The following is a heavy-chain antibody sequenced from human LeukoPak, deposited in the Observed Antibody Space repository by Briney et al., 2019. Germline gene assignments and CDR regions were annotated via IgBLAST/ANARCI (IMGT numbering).Heavy chain of an antibody. J-gene: IGHJ4*02. CDR3: ARDRGSSGWYDFDY. D-gene: IGHD6-19*01. Sequence: GGSLRLSCEVSGFTFSSYAMHWVRQAPGKGLEWVASISYDESNKYYADSVKGRFTVSRDNSKNTLYLQMNSLGAEDTAVYYCARDRGSSGWYDFDYWGQGTLVTVSS. V-gene: IGHV3-30*19. CDR1: GFTFSSYA. CDR2: ISYDESNK.